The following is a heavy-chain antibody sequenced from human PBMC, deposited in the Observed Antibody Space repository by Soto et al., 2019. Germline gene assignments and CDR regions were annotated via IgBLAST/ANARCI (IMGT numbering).Heavy chain of an antibody. CDR3: AAATYYYDAYYYYGMDV. Sequence: SVKVSCKASGFTFTSSAVQWVRQARGQRLEWIGWIVVGSGNTNYAQKLQERVTITRDMSTSTAYMELSSLRSEDTAVYYCAAATYYYDAYYYYGMDVWGQGTTVTVSS. D-gene: IGHD3-22*01. CDR2: IVVGSGNT. V-gene: IGHV1-58*01. J-gene: IGHJ6*02. CDR1: GFTFTSSA.